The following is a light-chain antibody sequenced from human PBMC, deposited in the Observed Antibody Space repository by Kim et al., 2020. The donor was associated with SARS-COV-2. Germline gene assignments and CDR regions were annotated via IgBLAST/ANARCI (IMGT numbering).Light chain of an antibody. CDR1: QSLYNK. Sequence: ASPGDRVTLSCRASQSLYNKLAWYQQKPGQAPRLLIYGASARIDGVPFRFGGSASGTEFTLTISSLQSEDFSVYYCQQYVDWARTFGQGTKVDIK. CDR3: QQYVDWART. V-gene: IGKV3-15*01. J-gene: IGKJ1*01. CDR2: GAS.